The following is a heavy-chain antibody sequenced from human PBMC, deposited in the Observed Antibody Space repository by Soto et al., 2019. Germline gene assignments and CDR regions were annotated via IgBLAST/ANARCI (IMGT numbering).Heavy chain of an antibody. CDR1: GGSFSGYY. V-gene: IGHV4-34*01. CDR3: AIVMQWLVLGWFDP. J-gene: IGHJ5*02. D-gene: IGHD6-19*01. CDR2: INHSGST. Sequence: SETLSLTCAVYGGSFSGYYWSWIRQPPGKGLEWIGEINHSGSTNYNPSLKSRVTISVDTSKNQFSLKLSSVTAADTAVYYCAIVMQWLVLGWFDPWGQGTLVTVSS.